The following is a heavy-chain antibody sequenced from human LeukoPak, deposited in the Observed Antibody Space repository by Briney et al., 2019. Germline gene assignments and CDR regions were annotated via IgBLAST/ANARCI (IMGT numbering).Heavy chain of an antibody. CDR1: GGSISSYY. V-gene: IGHV4-4*07. J-gene: IGHJ4*02. Sequence: SETLSLTCTVSGGSISSYYWSWIRQPAGKGLEWIGRIYTSGSTNYNASLKSRVSMSADTSKNQFSLKLSSVTAADTAVFYCAREISGSYSEFAYWGQATLVTVSS. CDR2: IYTSGST. CDR3: AREISGSYSEFAY. D-gene: IGHD1-26*01.